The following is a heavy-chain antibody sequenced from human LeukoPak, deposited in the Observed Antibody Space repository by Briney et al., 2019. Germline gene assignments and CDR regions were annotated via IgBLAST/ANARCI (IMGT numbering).Heavy chain of an antibody. D-gene: IGHD3-9*01. CDR1: GFTFSTYS. J-gene: IGHJ4*02. V-gene: IGHV3-21*01. CDR3: ARDGKYYDILTGYHNVPYFDY. Sequence: PGGSLRLSCAASGFTFSTYSMNWVRQAPGKGLEWVSSITSSSSYIYYADSVKGRFTISRDNAKNSLYLQMNSLRAEDTAVYYCARDGKYYDILTGYHNVPYFDYWGQGTLVTVSS. CDR2: ITSSSSYI.